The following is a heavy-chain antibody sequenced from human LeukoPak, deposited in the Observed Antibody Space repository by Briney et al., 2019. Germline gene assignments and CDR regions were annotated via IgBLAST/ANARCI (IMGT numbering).Heavy chain of an antibody. CDR1: GCTFSNYY. Sequence: GGCLRLSCAGSGCTFSNYYMSWMRQAPGKGLEWVSYISSSGSTIYYADSVKGRFTISRDNAKNSLYLQMNSLRAEDTAVYYCASGSGSYYNVEDYFDYWGQGTLVTVSS. D-gene: IGHD3-10*01. J-gene: IGHJ4*02. V-gene: IGHV3-11*01. CDR3: ASGSGSYYNVEDYFDY. CDR2: ISSSGSTI.